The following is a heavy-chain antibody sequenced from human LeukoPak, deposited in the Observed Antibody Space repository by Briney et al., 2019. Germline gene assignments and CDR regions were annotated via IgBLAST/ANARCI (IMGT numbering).Heavy chain of an antibody. D-gene: IGHD3-10*01. J-gene: IGHJ5*02. CDR1: GFTFSDYY. Sequence: TGGSLRLSCAASGFTFSDYYMSWIRQAPGKGLEWVSYISSSSSYTNYADSVKGRFTISRDNAKNSLYLQMNSLRAEDTAVYYCARDGIHYYGSGSYGTNWFDPWGQGTLVTVSS. V-gene: IGHV3-11*06. CDR2: ISSSSSYT. CDR3: ARDGIHYYGSGSYGTNWFDP.